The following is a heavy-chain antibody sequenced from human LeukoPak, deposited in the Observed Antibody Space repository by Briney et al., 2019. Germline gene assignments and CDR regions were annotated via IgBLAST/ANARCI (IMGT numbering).Heavy chain of an antibody. V-gene: IGHV1-69*13. CDR2: IIPIFGTA. J-gene: IGHJ4*02. CDR1: GGTFSSYA. D-gene: IGHD3-9*01. CDR3: ARTYDILTPFDY. Sequence: SVKVSCKASGGTFSSYAISWVRQAPGQGLEWMGGIIPIFGTANYAQKFQGRVTITADESTSTAYMELSSLRSEDTAVYYCARTYDILTPFDYWGQGTLVTVSS.